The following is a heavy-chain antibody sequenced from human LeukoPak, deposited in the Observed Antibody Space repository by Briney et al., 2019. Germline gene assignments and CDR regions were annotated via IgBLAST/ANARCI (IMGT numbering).Heavy chain of an antibody. V-gene: IGHV1-46*02. CDR3: ASPHRGYGSGSYYKLDY. Sequence: GASVKVSCKASGYTFNRYYMHWVRQAPGQGLEWMGIINPSGGSTSYTQKFQGRVTMTRDMSTSTVYMELSSLRSEDTAVYYCASPHRGYGSGSYYKLDYWGQGTLVTVSS. CDR1: GYTFNRYY. J-gene: IGHJ4*02. D-gene: IGHD3-10*01. CDR2: INPSGGST.